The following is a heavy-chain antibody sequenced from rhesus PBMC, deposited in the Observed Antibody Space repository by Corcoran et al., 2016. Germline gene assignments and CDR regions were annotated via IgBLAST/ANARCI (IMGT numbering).Heavy chain of an antibody. D-gene: IGHD3-3*01. CDR3: ARVLDWLSLDY. CDR1: GYSFTTYS. CDR2: INPSNGNT. J-gene: IGHJ4*01. Sequence: QVQLVQSGAEVKKPGASVKLSCKASGYSFTTYSINWVRQAPGQGLEYMGWINPSNGNTGCAQEFQGRVTMTRDTSTSTAFMELSSLGSEDTAVYYCARVLDWLSLDYWGQGVLVTVSS. V-gene: IGHV1-200*01.